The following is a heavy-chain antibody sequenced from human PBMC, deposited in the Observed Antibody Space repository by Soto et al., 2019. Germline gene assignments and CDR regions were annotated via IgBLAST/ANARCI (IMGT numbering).Heavy chain of an antibody. Sequence: AASVEVSCKASGYTFTSYYMHWVLEAPGQGLEWMGIINPSGGSTSYAQKFQGRVTMTRDTSTSTVYMELSSLRSEDTAVYYCARVSIASPLGWYYGMDVWGQGTTVTVSS. D-gene: IGHD6-6*01. CDR3: ARVSIASPLGWYYGMDV. CDR2: INPSGGST. CDR1: GYTFTSYY. V-gene: IGHV1-46*01. J-gene: IGHJ6*02.